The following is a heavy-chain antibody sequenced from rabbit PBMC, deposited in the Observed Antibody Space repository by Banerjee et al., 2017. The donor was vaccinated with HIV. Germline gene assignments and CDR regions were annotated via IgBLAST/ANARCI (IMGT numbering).Heavy chain of an antibody. V-gene: IGHV1S45*01. J-gene: IGHJ4*01. Sequence: WWVRQAPGKGLEWIASIYSGSGGSTAYANWAKGRFTISRTSSTTVALQMTSLTAADTATYFCARDLAGVIGWNFNLWGPGTLVTVS. D-gene: IGHD4-1*01. CDR3: ARDLAGVIGWNFNL. CDR2: IYSGSGGST.